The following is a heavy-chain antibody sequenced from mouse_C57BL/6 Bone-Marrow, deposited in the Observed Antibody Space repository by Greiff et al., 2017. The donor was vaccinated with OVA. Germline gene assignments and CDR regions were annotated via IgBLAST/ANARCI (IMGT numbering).Heavy chain of an antibody. CDR2: IDPSDSYT. J-gene: IGHJ2*01. Sequence: VQLQQPGAELVMPGASVKLSCKASGYTFTSYWMHWVKQRPGQGLEWIGEIDPSDSYTNSNQKFKGKSTLTVDKSSSPAYMQLSSLTSEYSAVYYCAREGNYDYNFDYWGQGTTLTVSS. CDR1: GYTFTSYW. D-gene: IGHD2-4*01. CDR3: AREGNYDYNFDY. V-gene: IGHV1-69*01.